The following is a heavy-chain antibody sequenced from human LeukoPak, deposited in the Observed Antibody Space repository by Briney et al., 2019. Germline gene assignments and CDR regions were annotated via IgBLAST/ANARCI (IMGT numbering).Heavy chain of an antibody. D-gene: IGHD1-26*01. CDR1: GGSISSYY. CDR3: VRDSAGGGSFHDAFDI. V-gene: IGHV4-4*07. CDR2: IYTSGST. Sequence: SETLSLTCTVSGGSISSYYWSWIRQPAGKGLEWIGRIYTSGSTNYNPSLKSRVTMSVDTSKNQFSLKLSSVTAADTAVYYCVRDSAGGGSFHDAFDIWGQGTMVTV. J-gene: IGHJ3*02.